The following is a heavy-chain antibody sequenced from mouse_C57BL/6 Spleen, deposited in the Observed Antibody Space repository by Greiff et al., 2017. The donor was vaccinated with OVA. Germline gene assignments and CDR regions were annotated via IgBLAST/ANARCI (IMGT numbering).Heavy chain of an antibody. J-gene: IGHJ2*01. CDR3: ARGDTTVVATYYFDY. CDR1: GYAFSSYW. CDR2: IYPGDGDT. V-gene: IGHV1-80*01. Sequence: VQLQQSGAELVKPGASVKISCKASGYAFSSYWMNWVKQRPGKGLEWIGQIYPGDGDTNYNGKFKGKATLTADKSSSTAYMQLSSLTSEDSAVYFCARGDTTVVATYYFDYWGQGTTLTVSS. D-gene: IGHD1-1*01.